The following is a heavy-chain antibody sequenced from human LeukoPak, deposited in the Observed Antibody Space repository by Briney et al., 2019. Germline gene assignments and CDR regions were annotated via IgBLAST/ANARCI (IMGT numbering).Heavy chain of an antibody. CDR3: ARADGSVAGPPSGH. D-gene: IGHD6-19*01. CDR2: ISYDGSDK. CDR1: GFTFSSYT. J-gene: IGHJ4*02. V-gene: IGHV3-30-3*01. Sequence: GGSLRLSCAASGFTFSSYTMHWVRQAPGKGLEWVAIISYDGSDKYYADSVKGRLTISRDNSKSTLYLQMISLRTEDTAVYYCARADGSVAGPPSGHWGQGTLVTVSS.